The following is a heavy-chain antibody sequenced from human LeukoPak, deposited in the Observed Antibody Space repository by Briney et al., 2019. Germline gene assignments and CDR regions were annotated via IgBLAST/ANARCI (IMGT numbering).Heavy chain of an antibody. CDR2: ISSSSSPI. CDR1: GFSFSTYN. D-gene: IGHD6-13*01. CDR3: ARTPSIAAAISFYFDY. J-gene: IGHJ4*02. Sequence: GGSLGLSCEVSGFSFSTYNMNWVRQAPGKGLEWVSYISSSSSPIYYADSVKGRFTISRDNAKHSLYLQMNSLRDEDTAVYYCARTPSIAAAISFYFDYWGQGTLVTVSS. V-gene: IGHV3-48*02.